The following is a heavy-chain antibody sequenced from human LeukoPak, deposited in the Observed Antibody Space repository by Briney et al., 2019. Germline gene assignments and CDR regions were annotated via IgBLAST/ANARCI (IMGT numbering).Heavy chain of an antibody. D-gene: IGHD2-21*01. V-gene: IGHV1-69*06. CDR2: IIPIFGTA. Sequence: AASVKVSCKASGGTFSSYAISWVRLAPGQGLEWMGGIIPIFGTANYAQKFQGRVTITADKSTSTAYMELSSLRSEDTAVYYCAGRLLSPFFDFWGQGTLVTVSS. CDR1: GGTFSSYA. J-gene: IGHJ4*02. CDR3: AGRLLSPFFDF.